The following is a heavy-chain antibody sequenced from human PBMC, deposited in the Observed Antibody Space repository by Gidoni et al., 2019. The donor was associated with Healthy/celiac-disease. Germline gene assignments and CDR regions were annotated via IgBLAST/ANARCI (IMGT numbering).Heavy chain of an antibody. Sequence: EEQLVESGGGRVKPGGTPRLCCAASGFIFSRYSMNWVRQAPGKGLCWVSSISSSRSYICYADSVKGRVTISRDNAKNSLYLQMNSLGAEDTAVYYCAVEVSWGQGTLVTVSS. CDR1: GFIFSRYS. V-gene: IGHV3-21*01. CDR2: ISSSRSYI. J-gene: IGHJ5*02. D-gene: IGHD2-8*01. CDR3: AVEVS.